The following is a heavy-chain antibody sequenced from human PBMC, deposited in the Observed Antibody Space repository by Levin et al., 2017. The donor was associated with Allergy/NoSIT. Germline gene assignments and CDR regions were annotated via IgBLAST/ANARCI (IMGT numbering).Heavy chain of an antibody. CDR3: ARDYDFWSGYQTPGDY. Sequence: GGSLRLSCAASGFTFSSYAMHWVRQAPGKGLEWVAVISYDGSNKYYADSVKGRFTISRDNSKNTLYLQMNSLRAEDTAVYYCARDYDFWSGYQTPGDYWGQGTLVTVSS. CDR2: ISYDGSNK. V-gene: IGHV3-30-3*01. J-gene: IGHJ4*02. CDR1: GFTFSSYA. D-gene: IGHD3-3*01.